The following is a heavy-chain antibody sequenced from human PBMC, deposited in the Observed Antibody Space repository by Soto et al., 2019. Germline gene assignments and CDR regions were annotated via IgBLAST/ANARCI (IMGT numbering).Heavy chain of an antibody. J-gene: IGHJ6*02. Sequence: GGSLRLSCAASGFTFSSYWMHWVRQAPGKGLVWVSRINSDGSSTSYADSVKGRFTISRDNAKNTLYLQMNSLRAEDTAVYYCARDPGILYCSSTSCWLGNQDYYYYGMDVWGQGTTVTVSS. V-gene: IGHV3-74*01. D-gene: IGHD2-2*01. CDR1: GFTFSSYW. CDR3: ARDPGILYCSSTSCWLGNQDYYYYGMDV. CDR2: INSDGSST.